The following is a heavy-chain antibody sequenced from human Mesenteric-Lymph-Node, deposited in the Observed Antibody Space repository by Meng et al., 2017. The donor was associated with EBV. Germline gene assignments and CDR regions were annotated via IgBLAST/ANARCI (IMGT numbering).Heavy chain of an antibody. V-gene: IGHV1-46*01. D-gene: IGHD5-18*01. Sequence: QVQLVQSGTEVKKPXXSVKVSCKASGYTFTGYYIHWVRQAAGQGLEWMGIINPSGGSTSYAQKFQGRVTMTRDTSTSTVYMELSSLRSEDTAVYYCARGGYSYGFSDHWGQGTLVTVSS. CDR3: ARGGYSYGFSDH. J-gene: IGHJ4*02. CDR2: INPSGGST. CDR1: GYTFTGYY.